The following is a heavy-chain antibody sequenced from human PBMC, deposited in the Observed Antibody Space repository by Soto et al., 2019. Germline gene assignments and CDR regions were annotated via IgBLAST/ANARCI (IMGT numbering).Heavy chain of an antibody. V-gene: IGHV4-34*01. Sequence: SETLSLTCAVYGGSFSGYYWSWIRQPPGKGLEWIGEINHSGSTNYNPSLKSRVTISVDTSKNQFSLKLSSVTAADTAVYYCARGFVGATSHFDYWGQGTLVTVS. CDR3: ARGFVGATSHFDY. D-gene: IGHD1-26*01. CDR2: INHSGST. CDR1: GGSFSGYY. J-gene: IGHJ4*02.